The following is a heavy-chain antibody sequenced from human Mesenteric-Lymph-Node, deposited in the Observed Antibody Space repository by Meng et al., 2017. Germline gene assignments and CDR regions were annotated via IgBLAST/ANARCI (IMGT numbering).Heavy chain of an antibody. D-gene: IGHD6-19*01. V-gene: IGHV1-8*01. CDR2: IHPNRGTT. J-gene: IGHJ4*02. CDR3: ATGVADFEY. CDR1: GYTFTSND. Sequence: QVQLVLAGAEVKKPGATGNVSCKASGYTFTSNDINWVRQRTGQGLEWKGWIHPNRGTTGYAQKFQGRVTMTRNISKSTAYMDLSSLRSEDTAVYYCATGVADFEYWGQGTLVTVSS.